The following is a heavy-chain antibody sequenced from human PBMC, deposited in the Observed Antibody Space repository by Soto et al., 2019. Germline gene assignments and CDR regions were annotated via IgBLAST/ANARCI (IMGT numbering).Heavy chain of an antibody. Sequence: QAQLVESGGGVVQPGTSLRLSCAASGFTISTHGMHWVRQAPGKGLEWLANIWYDGSNNFYAESVKGRFSIYKDNSKNTLYLQMCSLRAEDKAVYYCAAATTWHFHFPYWGPGTQVTVSS. CDR3: AAATTWHFHFPY. V-gene: IGHV3-33*03. D-gene: IGHD1-1*01. J-gene: IGHJ4*02. CDR1: GFTISTHG. CDR2: IWYDGSNN.